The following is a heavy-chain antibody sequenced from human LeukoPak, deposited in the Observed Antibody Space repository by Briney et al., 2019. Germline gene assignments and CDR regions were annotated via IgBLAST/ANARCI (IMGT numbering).Heavy chain of an antibody. V-gene: IGHV3-53*01. CDR3: TTAQYNSYGMDV. CDR1: GFTLSSNY. D-gene: IGHD6-6*01. J-gene: IGHJ6*02. CDR2: IYSGGST. Sequence: GGSLRLSCAASGFTLSSNYMSWVRQAPGKGLEWVSVIYSGGSTYYATYVKGRFTISRDNSKNTLYLQMKSLKTEDTALYYCTTAQYNSYGMDVWGQGTTVTVSS.